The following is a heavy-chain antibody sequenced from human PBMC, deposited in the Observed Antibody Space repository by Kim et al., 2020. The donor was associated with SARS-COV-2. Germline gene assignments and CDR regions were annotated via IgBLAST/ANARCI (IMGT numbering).Heavy chain of an antibody. D-gene: IGHD3-9*01. J-gene: IGHJ6*02. CDR2: IYYSGST. CDR3: ASGGSYYDILTGYYNYYYGMDV. Sequence: SETLSLTCTVSGGSVSSGSYYWSWIRQPPGKGLEWIGYIYYSGSTNYNPSLKSRVTISVDTSKNQFSLKLSSVTAADTAVYYCASGGSYYDILTGYYNYYYGMDVWGQGTTVTVSS. CDR1: GGSVSSGSYY. V-gene: IGHV4-61*01.